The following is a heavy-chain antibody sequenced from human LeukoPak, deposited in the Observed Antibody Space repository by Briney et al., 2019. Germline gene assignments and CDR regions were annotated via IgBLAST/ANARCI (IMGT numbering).Heavy chain of an antibody. J-gene: IGHJ3*02. Sequence: PGGSLRLSCAASGFTFSVYAMHWVRQAPGKGLEWVAVISYDGSNKYYADSVKGRFTISRDNAKNSLYLQMNSLRAEDTAVYYCATLWPGAFDIWGQGTMVTVSS. CDR3: ATLWPGAFDI. CDR2: ISYDGSNK. D-gene: IGHD3-10*01. V-gene: IGHV3-30-3*01. CDR1: GFTFSVYA.